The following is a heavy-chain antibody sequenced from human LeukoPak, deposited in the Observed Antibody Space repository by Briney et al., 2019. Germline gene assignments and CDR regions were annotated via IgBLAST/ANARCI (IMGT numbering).Heavy chain of an antibody. CDR2: ISSSGSTI. Sequence: PGGSLRLSCAASGFTFSSYEMNWVRQAPGKGLEWVSYISSSGSTIYYADSVKGRFAISRDNLKNTVYLQMNSLRVEDTAVYYCAGSGYYYESSIYAHDAFDIWGQGTMVTVSS. D-gene: IGHD3-22*01. CDR3: AGSGYYYESSIYAHDAFDI. CDR1: GFTFSSYE. J-gene: IGHJ3*02. V-gene: IGHV3-48*03.